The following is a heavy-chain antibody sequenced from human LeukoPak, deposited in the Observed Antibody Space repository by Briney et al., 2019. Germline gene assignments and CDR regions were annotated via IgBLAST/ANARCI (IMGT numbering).Heavy chain of an antibody. CDR3: ARVYQLLHNWFDP. V-gene: IGHV5-51*01. Sequence: GESLKISCKGSGYSFTNYWIGWVRQMPGKGLEWMGIIYPGDSDTRYSPSFQGQVTISADKSISTAYLQWSSLKASDTAMYYCARVYQLLHNWFDPWGQGTLVTVSS. CDR1: GYSFTNYW. J-gene: IGHJ5*02. D-gene: IGHD2-2*01. CDR2: IYPGDSDT.